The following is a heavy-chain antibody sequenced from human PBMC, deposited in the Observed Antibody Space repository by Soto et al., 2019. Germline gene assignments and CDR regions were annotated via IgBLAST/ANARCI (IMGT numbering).Heavy chain of an antibody. CDR1: GGSISSGGYY. J-gene: IGHJ5*02. CDR3: ARLGAYYQPLDP. Sequence: PSETLSLTCTVSGGSISSGGYYWSWIRQHPGKGLEWIGYIYYSGSTYYNPSLKSRVTISVDTSKNQFSLKLSSVTAADTAVYYCARLGAYYQPLDPWGPGTLVTVSS. D-gene: IGHD2-2*01. CDR2: IYYSGST. V-gene: IGHV4-31*03.